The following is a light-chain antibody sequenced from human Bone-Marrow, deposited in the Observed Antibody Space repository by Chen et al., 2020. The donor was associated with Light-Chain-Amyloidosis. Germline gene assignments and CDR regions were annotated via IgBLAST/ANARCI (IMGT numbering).Light chain of an antibody. V-gene: IGLV3-21*02. J-gene: IGLJ3*02. Sequence: SYVLTQPSSVSVAPGQTATIACGGNNIGSTRVHWYQQTPGQAPLLVVYDDSDRPSGLPERMSGANSGNTATLTISGGEAEDEAGYCCQVWDRSSDRPVFGGGTKLTVL. CDR1: NIGSTR. CDR2: DDS. CDR3: QVWDRSSDRPV.